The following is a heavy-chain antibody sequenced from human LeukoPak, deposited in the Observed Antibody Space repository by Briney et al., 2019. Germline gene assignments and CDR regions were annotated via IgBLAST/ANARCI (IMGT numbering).Heavy chain of an antibody. D-gene: IGHD3-22*01. V-gene: IGHV3-21*01. Sequence: GGSLRLSCAASGFTLSDYSMNWVRQAPGKGLEWVSSISSSSNYIYYADSVKGRFTISRDNSKNRLYLQMNSLRAEDTAVYYCAKDLRDYYDSSGYLPGFDYWGQGTLVTVSS. CDR3: AKDLRDYYDSSGYLPGFDY. CDR2: ISSSSNYI. J-gene: IGHJ4*02. CDR1: GFTLSDYS.